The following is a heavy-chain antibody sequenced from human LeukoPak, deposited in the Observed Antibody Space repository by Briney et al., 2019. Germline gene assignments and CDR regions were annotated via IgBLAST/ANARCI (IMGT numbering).Heavy chain of an antibody. CDR2: ISANGGST. J-gene: IGHJ3*02. CDR3: ARDWTYYYDSSGYYRAFDI. Sequence: GGSLRLSCAASGFTFSSYAMSWVRQAPGKGLEWVSGISANGGSTYYADSVKGRFTISRDNSRDTLYLQMNSLRAEDTAVYYCARDWTYYYDSSGYYRAFDIWGQGTMVTVSS. D-gene: IGHD3-22*01. V-gene: IGHV3-23*01. CDR1: GFTFSSYA.